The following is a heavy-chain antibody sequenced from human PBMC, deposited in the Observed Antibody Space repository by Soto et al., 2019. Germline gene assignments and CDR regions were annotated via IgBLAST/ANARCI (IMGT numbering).Heavy chain of an antibody. V-gene: IGHV3-48*02. Sequence: GGSLRLSCAASGFTFSSYSMNWVRQAPGKGLEWVSYISSSSSTIYYADSVKGRFTISRDNAKNSLYLQMNSLRDEDKAVYYCARGSYLASYYYYGMDVWGQGTTVTVSS. CDR3: ARGSYLASYYYYGMDV. J-gene: IGHJ6*02. CDR1: GFTFSSYS. CDR2: ISSSSSTI. D-gene: IGHD1-26*01.